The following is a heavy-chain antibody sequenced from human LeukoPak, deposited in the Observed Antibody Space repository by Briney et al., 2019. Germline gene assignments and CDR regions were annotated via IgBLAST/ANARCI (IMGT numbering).Heavy chain of an antibody. CDR2: IIPIFGTA. Sequence: ASVKVSCKASGGTFSSYAISWVRQAPGQGLEWMGGIIPIFGTANYAQKFQGRVTITTDESTSTAYMELSSLRSEDTAVYYCAMEEWLLGIDYWGQGTLVTVSS. D-gene: IGHD3-3*01. V-gene: IGHV1-69*05. J-gene: IGHJ4*02. CDR3: AMEEWLLGIDY. CDR1: GGTFSSYA.